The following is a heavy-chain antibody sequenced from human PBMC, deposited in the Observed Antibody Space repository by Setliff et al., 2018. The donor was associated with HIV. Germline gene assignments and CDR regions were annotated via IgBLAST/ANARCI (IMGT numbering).Heavy chain of an antibody. CDR1: RFDFNNYW. CDR3: ARPTYCSSTSCRRYAMDV. J-gene: IGHJ6*02. D-gene: IGHD2-2*01. V-gene: IGHV3-30*02. Sequence: PGGSLRLSCAASRFDFNNYWMCWVRQAPGKGLEWVAFLHYDGSYIYYADSVKGRFTISRDNSKNTLSLQMDSLTTEDTAVYYCARPTYCSSTSCRRYAMDVWGQGTTVTVSS. CDR2: LHYDGSYI.